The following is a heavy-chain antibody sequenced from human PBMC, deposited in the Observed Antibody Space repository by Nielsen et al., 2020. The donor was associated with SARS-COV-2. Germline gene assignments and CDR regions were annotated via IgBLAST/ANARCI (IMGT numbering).Heavy chain of an antibody. CDR1: GFTFSNDA. Sequence: GESLKISCAATGFTFSNDAMCWVRQAPGKGLEWVSCLSGDGVTTYYADSVKGRFTISRDNSKNTLYLQMNSLRAEDTAVYYCASINFGTPFGVVRNDAFDIWGQGTMVTVSS. CDR3: ASINFGTPFGVVRNDAFDI. CDR2: LSGDGVTT. V-gene: IGHV3-23*01. J-gene: IGHJ3*02. D-gene: IGHD3-3*01.